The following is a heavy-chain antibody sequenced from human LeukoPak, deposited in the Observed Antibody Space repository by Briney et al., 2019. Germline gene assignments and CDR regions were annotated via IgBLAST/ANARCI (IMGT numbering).Heavy chain of an antibody. Sequence: PSETLSLTCTVSGGSISSYYWSWIRQPAGKGLEWIGRIYTSGSTNYNPSLKSRVTMSVDTSKNQFSLKLSSVTAADTAVYYCAGGGSSSTSYYYYGMDVWGQGTTVTVSS. CDR1: GGSISSYY. CDR3: AGGGSSSTSYYYYGMDV. D-gene: IGHD6-6*01. J-gene: IGHJ6*02. V-gene: IGHV4-4*07. CDR2: IYTSGST.